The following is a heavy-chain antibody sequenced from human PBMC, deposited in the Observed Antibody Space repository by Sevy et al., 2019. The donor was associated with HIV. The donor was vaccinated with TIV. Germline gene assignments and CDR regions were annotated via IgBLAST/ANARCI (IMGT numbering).Heavy chain of an antibody. CDR3: ASLAIFGGNNYYGMDV. Sequence: SETLSLTCTVSGGSISSYYWSWIRQAPGKGLEWIGYIFYTGSTNYDPSLKSRLTISIDTSKNQFSLEVNSVTAADTAVYYCASLAIFGGNNYYGMDVWGHGTTVTVSS. D-gene: IGHD3-3*01. CDR2: IFYTGST. CDR1: GGSISSYY. V-gene: IGHV4-59*01. J-gene: IGHJ6*02.